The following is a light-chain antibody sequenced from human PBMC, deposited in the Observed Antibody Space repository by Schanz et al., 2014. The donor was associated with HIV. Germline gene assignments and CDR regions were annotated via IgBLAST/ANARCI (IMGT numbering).Light chain of an antibody. CDR2: ANN. J-gene: IGLJ2*01. Sequence: QSVLTQPPSASGTPGQRVTISCSGSSSNVGSNTVKWYQHLPGTAPKLLMYANNQRASGVPDRFSGSGSGTSASLAISGLQSEDEADYYCVSWDGSLNGLLFGGGTKLTVL. CDR3: VSWDGSLNGLL. CDR1: SSNVGSNT. V-gene: IGLV1-44*01.